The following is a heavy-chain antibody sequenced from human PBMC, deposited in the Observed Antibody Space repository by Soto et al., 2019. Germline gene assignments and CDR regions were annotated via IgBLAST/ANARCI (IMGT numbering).Heavy chain of an antibody. CDR2: IWYDGSNK. CDR3: ARDTGVVVAATDAFDI. CDR1: GFTFSSYG. V-gene: IGHV3-33*01. D-gene: IGHD2-15*01. J-gene: IGHJ3*02. Sequence: GGSLRLSCAASGFTFSSYGMHWVRQAPGKGLEWVAVIWYDGSNKYYADSVKDRFTISRDNSKNTLYLQMNSLRAEDTAVYYCARDTGVVVAATDAFDIWGQGTMVTVSS.